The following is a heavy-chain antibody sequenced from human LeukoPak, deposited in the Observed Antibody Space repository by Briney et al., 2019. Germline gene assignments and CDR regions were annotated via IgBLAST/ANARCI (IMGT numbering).Heavy chain of an antibody. V-gene: IGHV4-38-2*02. CDR3: VRIGDSSITWYVAYFDP. D-gene: IGHD6-13*01. J-gene: IGHJ5*02. CDR2: SHHSGTT. CDR1: GSSISTGYY. Sequence: SETLSLTCTVSGSSISTGYYWGWNRLSPGRGLEWIGSSHHSGTTYYNPSLKGRVTISMDTSKNQFSLKVTSVTAADTAVYYCVRIGDSSITWYVAYFDPWGQGALVTVSS.